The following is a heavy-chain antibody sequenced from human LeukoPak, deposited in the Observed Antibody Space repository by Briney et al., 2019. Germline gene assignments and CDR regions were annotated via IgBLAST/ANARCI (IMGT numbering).Heavy chain of an antibody. CDR3: ARVRIYYDSSSFDP. D-gene: IGHD3-22*01. V-gene: IGHV4-59*01. J-gene: IGHJ5*02. CDR2: IYYSGTT. Sequence: SETLSLTCTVSGGSISSYYWSWIRQPPGEGVVCIGYIYYSGTTNYTPSLKSRVTISVDTSKNQSSLKLSSVTAADPAVYYCARVRIYYDSSSFDPWGQGTLVTVSS. CDR1: GGSISSYY.